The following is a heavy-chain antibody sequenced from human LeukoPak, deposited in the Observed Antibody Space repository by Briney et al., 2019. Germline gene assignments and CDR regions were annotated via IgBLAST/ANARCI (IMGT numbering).Heavy chain of an antibody. CDR3: ARDLAVVTSFYYYGMDV. CDR1: GGSISSGSYY. D-gene: IGHD2-21*02. Sequence: SETLSLTCTVSGGSISSGSYYWSWIRQPAGKGLEWIGYIYYSGSTNYNPSLKSRVTISVDTSKNQFSLKLSSVTAADTAVYYCARDLAVVTSFYYYGMDVWGQGTTVTVSS. V-gene: IGHV4-61*10. CDR2: IYYSGST. J-gene: IGHJ6*02.